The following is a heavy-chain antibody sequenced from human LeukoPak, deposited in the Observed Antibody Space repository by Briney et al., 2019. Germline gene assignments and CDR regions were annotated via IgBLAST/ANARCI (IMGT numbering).Heavy chain of an antibody. CDR2: IKPNSGVT. CDR3: ARPTYCGSDCYFNFDC. CDR1: GYTFATYF. J-gene: IGHJ4*02. V-gene: IGHV1-2*02. D-gene: IGHD2-21*02. Sequence: GASVKVSCKTSGYTFATYFMHWVRQAPGQGLEWMGYIKPNSGVTNYAQKFRGRVTMTWYMSISTAYIELSGLTSDDTAIYYCARPTYCGSDCYFNFDCWGQGTLVTVSS.